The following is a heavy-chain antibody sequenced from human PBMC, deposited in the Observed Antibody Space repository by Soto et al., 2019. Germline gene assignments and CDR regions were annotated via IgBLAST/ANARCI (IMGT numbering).Heavy chain of an antibody. J-gene: IGHJ4*02. Sequence: QVQLQESGPGLVKPSETLSLTCTVSGGSISSYYWSWIRQPAGKGLEWIGRIYTSGSTNYNPSLKSRVTMSVDTSNNQYSLNLSSVTAADTTVYYCARDSGLTVPLDYWGQGTLVTVSS. CDR1: GGSISSYY. CDR3: ARDSGLTVPLDY. CDR2: IYTSGST. V-gene: IGHV4-4*07. D-gene: IGHD3-10*01.